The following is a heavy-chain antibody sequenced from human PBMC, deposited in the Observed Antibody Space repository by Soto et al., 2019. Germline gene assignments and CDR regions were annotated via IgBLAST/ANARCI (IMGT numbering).Heavy chain of an antibody. V-gene: IGHV3-23*01. D-gene: IGHD2-21*02. CDR1: GFTFSSYA. Sequence: EVQLLESGGGLVQPGGSLRLSCAASGFTFSSYAMSWVRQAPGKGLEWVSTISSSGGSTHYADSVKGRFTISRDNSKNTLYRQMNSLRAEDTAVYYCAKVYGGNSAHTYTIDPWGQGTLVTVSS. J-gene: IGHJ5*02. CDR2: ISSSGGST. CDR3: AKVYGGNSAHTYTIDP.